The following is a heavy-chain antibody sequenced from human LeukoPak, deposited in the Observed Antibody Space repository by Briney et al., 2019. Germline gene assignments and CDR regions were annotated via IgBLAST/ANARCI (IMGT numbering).Heavy chain of an antibody. Sequence: PGGSLRLSCAASGFTFSNYAMSWVRQAPGKGLEWVSSIVASGVSTYFADSVKGRFTISRDNSKNTLYLQMNSLRAEDTAVYYCASPSHSGTYLTFDYWGQGTLVTVSS. CDR2: IVASGVST. J-gene: IGHJ4*02. CDR3: ASPSHSGTYLTFDY. V-gene: IGHV3-23*01. CDR1: GFTFSNYA. D-gene: IGHD1-26*01.